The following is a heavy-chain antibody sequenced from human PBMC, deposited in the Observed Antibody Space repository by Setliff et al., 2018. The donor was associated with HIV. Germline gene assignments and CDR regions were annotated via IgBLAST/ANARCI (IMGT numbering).Heavy chain of an antibody. CDR1: GDTFNNYG. CDR2: IIPIFKSA. Sequence: SVKVSCKVSGDTFNNYGLNWVRQAPGQGLEWMGGIIPIFKSADYAQKFQGRVTITTDESTSTAYMDLSSLRSEDTAVYYCARDRLGHIDRPYFDYWGQGTLVTVSS. CDR3: ARDRLGHIDRPYFDY. V-gene: IGHV1-69*05. J-gene: IGHJ4*02. D-gene: IGHD2-21*01.